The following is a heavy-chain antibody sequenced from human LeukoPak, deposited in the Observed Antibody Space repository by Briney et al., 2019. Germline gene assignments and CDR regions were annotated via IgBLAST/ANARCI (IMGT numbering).Heavy chain of an antibody. CDR1: GFTFSSYW. Sequence: QAGGSLRLSCAASGFTFSSYWMHRVRQAPGKGLVWVSRINSDGSSTSYADSVKGRFTISRDNAKNTLYLQMNSLRAEDTAVYYCARDERGYYDSSGYTPDYWGQGTLVTVSS. J-gene: IGHJ4*02. CDR2: INSDGSST. V-gene: IGHV3-74*01. CDR3: ARDERGYYDSSGYTPDY. D-gene: IGHD3-22*01.